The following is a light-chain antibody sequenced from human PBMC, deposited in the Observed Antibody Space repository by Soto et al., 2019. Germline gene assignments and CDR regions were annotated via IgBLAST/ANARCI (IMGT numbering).Light chain of an antibody. V-gene: IGLV1-44*01. CDR2: TNN. CDR1: TSNIGGNI. CDR3: AAWDDSLNGLV. Sequence: QSVLTQPPSASGTPGQRVTISCSGSTSNIGGNIVNWYQQLPGTAPKLLIYTNNLRPSGVPDRFSGSKSGTSASLAISWLQSEDEAEYFCAAWDDSLNGLVFGGGTKLTVL. J-gene: IGLJ3*02.